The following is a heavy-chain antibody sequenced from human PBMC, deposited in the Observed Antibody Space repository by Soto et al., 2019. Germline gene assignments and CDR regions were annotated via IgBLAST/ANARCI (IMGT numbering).Heavy chain of an antibody. J-gene: IGHJ4*02. CDR1: GGSISSGNYY. D-gene: IGHD6-19*01. V-gene: IGHV4-31*03. CDR2: IYYRGST. Sequence: SETLSLTCTVSGGSISSGNYYWTWIRQHPGKGLEWVGYIYYRGSTYYSPSLKSRVSISVDASKNQFSLNLTSVTAADTAVYYCARSRAWSPHFEYWGQGTLVTVS. CDR3: ARSRAWSPHFEY.